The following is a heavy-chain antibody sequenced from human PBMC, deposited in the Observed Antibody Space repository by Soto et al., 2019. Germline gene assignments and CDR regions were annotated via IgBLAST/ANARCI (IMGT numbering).Heavy chain of an antibody. J-gene: IGHJ5*02. CDR1: GGSISSSSYY. CDR2: IYYSGST. V-gene: IGHV4-31*03. Sequence: SETLSLTCTVSGGSISSSSYYWGWIRQPPGKGLEWIGYIYYSGSTYYNPSLKSRVTISVDTSKNQFSLKLSSVTAADTAVYYCAREERNWFDPWGQGTLVTVSS. CDR3: AREERNWFDP.